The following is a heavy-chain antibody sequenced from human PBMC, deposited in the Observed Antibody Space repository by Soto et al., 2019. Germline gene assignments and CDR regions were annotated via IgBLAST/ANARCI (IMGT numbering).Heavy chain of an antibody. CDR3: ANHDYGGNRV. V-gene: IGHV3-21*01. CDR2: ISRSSSHM. D-gene: IGHD5-12*01. CDR1: GFTVSNYS. Sequence: GGSLRLSCAASGFTVSNYSMNWIRQAPGKGLEWVSSISRSSSHMFYADSVRGRFTISRDNAKNSVYLQMNSLRAEDTAVYYCANHDYGGNRVWGQGTLVTVPS. J-gene: IGHJ4*02.